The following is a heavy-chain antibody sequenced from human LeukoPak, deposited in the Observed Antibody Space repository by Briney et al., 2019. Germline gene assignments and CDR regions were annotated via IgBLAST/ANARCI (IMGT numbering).Heavy chain of an antibody. D-gene: IGHD2-2*01. J-gene: IGHJ4*02. CDR2: MNPNSANT. V-gene: IGHV1-8*01. CDR1: GYTFTSYD. CDR3: ARVNCSSTSCRSKFLDY. Sequence: EASVKVSCKASGYTFTSYDINWVRQATGQGLEWMGWMNPNSANTGYAQKFQGRVTMTRNTSISTAYMELSSLRSEDTAVYYCARVNCSSTSCRSKFLDYWGQGTLVTVSS.